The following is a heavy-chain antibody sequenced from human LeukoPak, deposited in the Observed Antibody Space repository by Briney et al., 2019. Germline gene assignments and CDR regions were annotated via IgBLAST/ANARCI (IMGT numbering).Heavy chain of an antibody. J-gene: IGHJ4*02. CDR1: GYTFTGYY. Sequence: ASVKVSCKASGYTFTGYYMHWARHAPGQGFEWMGWIKPNDGGTNYAKEFKGRVTMTRDASISTACMELSRLRSDDTAVYYCARGGGGYLLDYWGQGTLVTVSS. CDR2: IKPNDGGT. V-gene: IGHV1-2*02. CDR3: ARGGGGYLLDY. D-gene: IGHD5-12*01.